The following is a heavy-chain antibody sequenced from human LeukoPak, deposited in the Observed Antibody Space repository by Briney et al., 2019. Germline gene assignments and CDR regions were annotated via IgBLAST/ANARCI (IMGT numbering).Heavy chain of an antibody. CDR3: AKGGLGIFGVVIIDY. V-gene: IGHV3-7*01. J-gene: IGHJ4*02. Sequence: PGGSLRLSCAASGFTFSSYWMSWVRQAPGKGLEWVAKIKPDGSEKYYVDSVKGRFTISRDNAENSLYLQMNSLRAEDTAVYYCAKGGLGIFGVVIIDYWGQGTLVTVSS. CDR1: GFTFSSYW. D-gene: IGHD3-3*01. CDR2: IKPDGSEK.